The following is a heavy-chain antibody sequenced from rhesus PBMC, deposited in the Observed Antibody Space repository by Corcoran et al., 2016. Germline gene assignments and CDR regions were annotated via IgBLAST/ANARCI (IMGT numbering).Heavy chain of an antibody. Sequence: QVQLQESGPGLVKPSETLSLTCAVSGGSFSGYYWGWIRQPPGKGLEGIGYISGRGASTDSNPTVKRRVPMSTDPSKNQFSLKLSSVTAEDTAVYYCARDTAGGVLDSWGQGVVVTVSS. CDR1: GGSFSGYY. D-gene: IGHD1-1*01. J-gene: IGHJ6*01. CDR2: ISGRGAST. CDR3: ARDTAGGVLDS. V-gene: IGHV4-165*01.